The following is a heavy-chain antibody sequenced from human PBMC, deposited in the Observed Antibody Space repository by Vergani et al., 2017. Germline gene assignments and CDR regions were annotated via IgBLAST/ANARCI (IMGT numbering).Heavy chain of an antibody. D-gene: IGHD2-15*01. V-gene: IGHV2-5*01. J-gene: IGHJ4*02. Sequence: QITLQESGPSLVKPSQTLTLTCTFSGFSFSTSGVGLGWVRQSPGKALDWLALIHWNGDTRFSPSLKTRLTIIKDASDNRVVLTMTNMDPLDTGTYYCTHRPDCSVGHCYDDYWGQGTLVTVSS. CDR1: GFSFSTSGVG. CDR2: IHWNGDT. CDR3: THRPDCSVGHCYDDY.